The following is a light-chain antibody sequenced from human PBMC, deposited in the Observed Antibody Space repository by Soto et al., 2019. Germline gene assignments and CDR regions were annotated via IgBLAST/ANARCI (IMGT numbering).Light chain of an antibody. CDR1: QSISSY. Sequence: DIQMTQSQSSLSASVGDRVTITCRASQSISSYLNWYQQKPGTAPKLMIYAASSLQSGVPSRFSGSGSGTYFTLTISSLQPEDFATYYCQQSYSTPGTFGQGTKVEIK. J-gene: IGKJ1*01. V-gene: IGKV1-39*01. CDR3: QQSYSTPGT. CDR2: AAS.